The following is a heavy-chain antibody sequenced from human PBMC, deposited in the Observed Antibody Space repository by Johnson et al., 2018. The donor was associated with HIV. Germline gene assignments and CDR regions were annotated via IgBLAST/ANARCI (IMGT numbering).Heavy chain of an antibody. Sequence: VQLVESGGGLVQPGGSLRLSCAASGFTVSSYWMSWVRQAPGKGREGVANIKQAGSEKYHVDSVMGRYTITRDNAKNSLYLQMNSLRVEDTAVYYCARPETATTIGAFDIWGQGTTVTVSS. D-gene: IGHD1-7*01. CDR3: ARPETATTIGAFDI. CDR2: IKQAGSEK. CDR1: GFTVSSYW. J-gene: IGHJ3*02. V-gene: IGHV3-7*01.